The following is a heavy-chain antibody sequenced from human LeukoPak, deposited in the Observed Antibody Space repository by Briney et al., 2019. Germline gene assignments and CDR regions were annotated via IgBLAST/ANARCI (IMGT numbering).Heavy chain of an antibody. D-gene: IGHD5-18*01. Sequence: QPGRSLRLSCTASGFTFSSYAMHWVRQAPGKGLEWVAIISYDGSNKYYADSVKGRFTISRDNSKNTLYLQMNSLRAEDTAVYYCAREGIQLWFGGVGDWFDPWGQGTPVTVSS. CDR1: GFTFSSYA. CDR2: ISYDGSNK. CDR3: AREGIQLWFGGVGDWFDP. J-gene: IGHJ5*02. V-gene: IGHV3-30-3*01.